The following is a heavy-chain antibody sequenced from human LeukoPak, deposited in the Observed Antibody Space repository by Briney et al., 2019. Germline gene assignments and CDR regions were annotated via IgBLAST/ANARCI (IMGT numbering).Heavy chain of an antibody. V-gene: IGHV4-4*07. CDR1: GGSISSYY. J-gene: IGHJ3*02. CDR3: ARERDVFEYSSSAMDAFDI. Sequence: PSETLSLTCTVSGGSISSYYWSWIRQPAGKGLEWIGRIYTSGSTNYNPSLKSRVTMSVDTSKNQFSLKLSSVTAADTAVYYCARERDVFEYSSSAMDAFDIWGQGTMVTVSS. CDR2: IYTSGST. D-gene: IGHD6-6*01.